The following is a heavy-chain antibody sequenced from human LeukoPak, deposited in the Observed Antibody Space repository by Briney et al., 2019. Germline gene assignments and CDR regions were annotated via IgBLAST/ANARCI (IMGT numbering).Heavy chain of an antibody. CDR1: DGSISSSSYY. J-gene: IGHJ4*02. V-gene: IGHV4-39*07. Sequence: PSETLSLTCTVSDGSISSSSYYWGWIRQPPGKGLEWIGSIYYSGSTYYNPSLKSRVTISVDTSKNQFSLKLSSVTAADTAVYYCARALKSSRPFTFFDYWGQGTLVTVSS. CDR3: ARALKSSRPFTFFDY. CDR2: IYYSGST. D-gene: IGHD3-16*01.